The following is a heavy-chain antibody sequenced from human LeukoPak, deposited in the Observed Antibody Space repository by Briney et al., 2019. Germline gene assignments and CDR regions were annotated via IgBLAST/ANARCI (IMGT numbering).Heavy chain of an antibody. CDR2: ISSSGSPI. D-gene: IGHD5-12*01. J-gene: IGHJ4*02. Sequence: GGSLRLSCAASGFTFSDYYMSWIRQAPGKGLEWVSYISSSGSPIYYADSVKGRFTISRDNAKNSLYLQMNSLRAEDTAVYYCAKGNFLRAYSAFDYWGQGALVTVSS. V-gene: IGHV3-11*01. CDR3: AKGNFLRAYSAFDY. CDR1: GFTFSDYY.